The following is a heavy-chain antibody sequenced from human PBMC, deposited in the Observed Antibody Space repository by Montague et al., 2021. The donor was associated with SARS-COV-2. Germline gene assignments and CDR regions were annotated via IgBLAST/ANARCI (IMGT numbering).Heavy chain of an antibody. V-gene: IGHV3-13*01. CDR2: INIVGDT. J-gene: IGHJ6*02. CDR3: LREPRYRGNDFYGMDV. D-gene: IGHD5-12*01. Sequence: SLRLSCAASGFTFSSYDMHWVRQVTGEGLEWVSAINIVGDTYYSASVXGRFTISRENAKNSLYLQMNSLRAADTAVHYCLREPRYRGNDFYGMDVWGQGTTVTASS. CDR1: GFTFSSYD.